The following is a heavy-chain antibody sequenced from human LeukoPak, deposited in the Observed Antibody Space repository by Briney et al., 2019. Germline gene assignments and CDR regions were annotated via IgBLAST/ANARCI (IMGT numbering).Heavy chain of an antibody. Sequence: GGSLRLSCAASGFTFSSYAMHWVRQAPGKGLEWVAVISYDGSNKYYADSVKRRFTISRDNSKNTLYLQMNSLRAEDTAVYYCARDQQQLSIDYWGQGTLVTVSS. CDR3: ARDQQQLSIDY. D-gene: IGHD6-13*01. J-gene: IGHJ4*02. V-gene: IGHV3-30*04. CDR2: ISYDGSNK. CDR1: GFTFSSYA.